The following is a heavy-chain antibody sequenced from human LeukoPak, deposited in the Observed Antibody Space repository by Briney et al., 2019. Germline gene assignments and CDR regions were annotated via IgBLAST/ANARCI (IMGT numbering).Heavy chain of an antibody. D-gene: IGHD3-10*01. V-gene: IGHV4-38-2*01. J-gene: IGHJ4*02. Sequence: PSETLSLTCAVSGYSISTNYYWGWIRQPPGKGLEWIGSVYHSGSTFFNPSLKSRVTISVDTSKNQFSLKLSSVTAADTAVYYCARHPGLIIYYGSGSYYNGPFDYWGQGTLVTVSS. CDR1: GYSISTNYY. CDR2: VYHSGST. CDR3: ARHPGLIIYYGSGSYYNGPFDY.